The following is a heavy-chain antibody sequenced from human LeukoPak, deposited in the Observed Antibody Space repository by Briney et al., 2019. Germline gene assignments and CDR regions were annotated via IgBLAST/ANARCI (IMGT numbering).Heavy chain of an antibody. CDR1: GFSFSSYG. CDR2: ISGSGGST. D-gene: IGHD3-10*02. V-gene: IGHV3-23*01. CDR3: AELGITMIGGV. J-gene: IGHJ6*04. Sequence: GGSLRLSCAASGFSFSSYGMNWVRQAPGKGLEWVSVISGSGGSTYYADSVKGRFTISRDNAKNSLYLQMNSLRAEDTAVYYCAELGITMIGGVWGKGTTVTISS.